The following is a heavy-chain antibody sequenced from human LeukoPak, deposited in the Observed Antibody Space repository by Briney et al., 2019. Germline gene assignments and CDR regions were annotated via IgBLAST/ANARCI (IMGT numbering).Heavy chain of an antibody. J-gene: IGHJ4*02. CDR2: IRYDGSHK. V-gene: IGHV3-30*02. CDR3: VGGDY. CDR1: GFTFNNYG. Sequence: GGSLRLSCAASGFTFNNYGMHWVRQAPGKGLEWVAFIRYDGSHKYYADSVKGRFTISRDNSKNSLYLQMNSLRAEDTAVYYCVGGDYWGQGTLVTVSS.